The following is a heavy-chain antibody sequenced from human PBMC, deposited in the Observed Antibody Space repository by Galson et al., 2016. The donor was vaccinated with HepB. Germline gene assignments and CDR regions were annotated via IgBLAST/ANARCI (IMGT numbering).Heavy chain of an antibody. V-gene: IGHV4-31*03. CDR2: IYFSGST. D-gene: IGHD2/OR15-2a*01. CDR3: ARLTFYNYFDY. CDR1: SAFISSGGYY. J-gene: IGHJ4*02. Sequence: TLSLTCTVSSAFISSGGYYWSWIRQHPGKGLEWIGHIYFSGSTTYNASLKSRPTISVDTSKNQFSLKLNSVTAADTAVYYCARLTFYNYFDYWGQGTLVTVSS.